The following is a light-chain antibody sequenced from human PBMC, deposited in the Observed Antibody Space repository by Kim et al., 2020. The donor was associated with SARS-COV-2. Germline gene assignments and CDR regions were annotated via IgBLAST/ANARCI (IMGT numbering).Light chain of an antibody. CDR3: SAWDISLNAWM. Sequence: RQTATLTCTGTSNNVRYLGDAWREQHPGHPPKLLSHRDNNRPSGVSERLSPSKSESRAYLTITGLQHKDEADYYGSAWDISLNAWMFGGGTKLTVL. CDR2: RDN. V-gene: IGLV10-54*01. CDR1: SNNVRYLG. J-gene: IGLJ3*02.